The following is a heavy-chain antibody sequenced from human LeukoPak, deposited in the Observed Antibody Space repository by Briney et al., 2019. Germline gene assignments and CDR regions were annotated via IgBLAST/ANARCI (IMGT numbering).Heavy chain of an antibody. V-gene: IGHV4-59*01. D-gene: IGHD3-16*01. J-gene: IGHJ4*02. CDR1: GGSIRSYY. CDR2: IYYSGRT. Sequence: SETLSLTCTVSGGSIRSYYWRWTRQPPATGLESIGYIYYSGRTNYNRSLKSRVTIAVDTSKKQFSLQVSSVTAADTAVYYCARGRGYGDYWGQGTLVTVSS. CDR3: ARGRGYGDY.